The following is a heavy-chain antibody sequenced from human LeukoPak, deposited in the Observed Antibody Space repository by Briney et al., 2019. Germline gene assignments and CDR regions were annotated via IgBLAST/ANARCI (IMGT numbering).Heavy chain of an antibody. Sequence: GGSLRLSCAASGFTFSSYWMSWVRQAPGKGLEWVANIKQDGSDEYYVDSTKGRFTISRDNAKNSLYLQMNSLRAEDTAVYYCARGVFSSGWYPDNFDYWGQGTLVTVSS. J-gene: IGHJ4*02. D-gene: IGHD6-19*01. CDR3: ARGVFSSGWYPDNFDY. CDR2: IKQDGSDE. CDR1: GFTFSSYW. V-gene: IGHV3-7*01.